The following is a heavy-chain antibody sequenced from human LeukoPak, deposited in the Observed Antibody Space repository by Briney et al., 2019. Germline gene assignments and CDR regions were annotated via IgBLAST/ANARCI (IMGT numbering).Heavy chain of an antibody. J-gene: IGHJ4*02. V-gene: IGHV1-2*02. Sequence: ASVKVSCKASGYTFTGYYTHWVRQAPGQGLEWMGWINPNSGGTNYAQKFQGRVTMTRDTSISTAYMELSRLRSDDTAVYYCAREGVGYYYDSSGYGKDYWGQGTLVTVSS. CDR1: GYTFTGYY. CDR2: INPNSGGT. CDR3: AREGVGYYYDSSGYGKDY. D-gene: IGHD3-22*01.